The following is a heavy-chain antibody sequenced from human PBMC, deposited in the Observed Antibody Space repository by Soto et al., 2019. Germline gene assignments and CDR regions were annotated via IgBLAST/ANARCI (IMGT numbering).Heavy chain of an antibody. CDR2: ITGGGST. V-gene: IGHV3-23*01. J-gene: IGHJ4*02. CDR1: GFSFSYA. Sequence: DVHLLESGGGLVQPGGSLRLSCVVSGFSFSYAIIWVRQAPGKGQEWVSGITGGGSTEYAASVKGRFTISRDNSKNTVYLQMNSLRAEDTAMYYCAKDAVYNDGLWLVSDWGQGTLVTVS. D-gene: IGHD2-21*01. CDR3: AKDAVYNDGLWLVSD.